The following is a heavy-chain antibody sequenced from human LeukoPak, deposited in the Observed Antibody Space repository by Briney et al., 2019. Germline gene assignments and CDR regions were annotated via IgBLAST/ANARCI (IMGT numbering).Heavy chain of an antibody. CDR2: IIPIFGTA. J-gene: IGHJ5*02. D-gene: IGHD3-3*01. CDR3: ARAPAIFGVVYNWFDP. V-gene: IGHV1-69*13. CDR1: GGTFSSYA. Sequence: ASVKVSCKASGGTFSSYAISWVRQAPGQGLEWMGGIIPIFGTANYAQKFQGRVTITADESTSTAYMELSSLRSEDTAVYYCARAPAIFGVVYNWFDPWGQGTLVTVSS.